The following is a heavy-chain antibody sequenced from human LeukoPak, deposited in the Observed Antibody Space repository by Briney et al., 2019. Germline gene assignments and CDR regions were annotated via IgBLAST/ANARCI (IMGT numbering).Heavy chain of an antibody. CDR1: GFIFSSYA. CDR2: ISSTGGSK. Sequence: GGSLRLSCAASGFIFSSYAMHWVRQAPGKGREYVSAISSTGGSKYYVTSVRGRFTISRDNSKNTLYLQMGSLRAEDMAVYYCARGYDFWSGYWSHSDYWGQGNLVTVSS. D-gene: IGHD3-3*01. V-gene: IGHV3-64*01. J-gene: IGHJ4*02. CDR3: ARGYDFWSGYWSHSDY.